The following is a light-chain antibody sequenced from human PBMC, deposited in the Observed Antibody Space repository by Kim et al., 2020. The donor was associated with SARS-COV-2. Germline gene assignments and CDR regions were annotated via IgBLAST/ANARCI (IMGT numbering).Light chain of an antibody. CDR2: EVN. CDR1: SSDVGAYNY. V-gene: IGLV2-11*03. J-gene: IGLJ3*02. Sequence: QSVTISCTGTSSDVGAYNYVSWYQQHPGKAPKLMIFEVNKRPSGVPDRFSGSRSGTTVTLTISGVQAEDEADYFCQSADISGISWVFGGGTQLTVL. CDR3: QSADISGISWV.